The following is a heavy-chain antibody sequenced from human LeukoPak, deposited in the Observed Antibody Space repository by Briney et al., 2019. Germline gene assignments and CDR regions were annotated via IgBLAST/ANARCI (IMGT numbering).Heavy chain of an antibody. V-gene: IGHV5-51*01. Sequence: GESLRISCKASGYTFATYWIAWGRQMPGKGLEWMGIIYPGDSDTRYSPSFQGHVTISADRSISTAYLQWSSLRASDTAMYYCARTGAAGMYNWRDPWGQGTLVTVSA. J-gene: IGHJ5*02. D-gene: IGHD6-13*01. CDR1: GYTFATYW. CDR2: IYPGDSDT. CDR3: ARTGAAGMYNWRDP.